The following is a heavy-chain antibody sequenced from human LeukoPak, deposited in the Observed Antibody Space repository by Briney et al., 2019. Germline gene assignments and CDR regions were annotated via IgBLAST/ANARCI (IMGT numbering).Heavy chain of an antibody. CDR1: GFTFTTYG. J-gene: IGHJ4*02. D-gene: IGHD3-9*01. CDR2: IRYDGTKK. Sequence: GGSLRLSCAASGFTFTTYGMHWVRQAPGQGLEWVAFIRYDGTKKYYADSVKGRFTISRDNSKNTLYLQMNSLRAEDTAMYYCANGPHYNILTGFYKVRSHLDYWGQGTLVTVSS. V-gene: IGHV3-30*02. CDR3: ANGPHYNILTGFYKVRSHLDY.